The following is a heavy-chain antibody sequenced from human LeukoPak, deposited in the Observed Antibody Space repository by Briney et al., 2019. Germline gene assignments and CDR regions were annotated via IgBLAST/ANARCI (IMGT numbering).Heavy chain of an antibody. V-gene: IGHV1-18*01. CDR2: ISAYNGNT. CDR3: AGHRPPNYVWGSYRYGRAFDI. J-gene: IGHJ3*02. CDR1: GYTFTSYG. Sequence: ASVKVSCKASGYTFTSYGISWVRQAPGQGLEWMGWISAYNGNTNYAQKLQGRVTMTTDTSTSTAYMELRSLRSDDTAVYYCAGHRPPNYVWGSYRYGRAFDIWGQGTMVTVSS. D-gene: IGHD3-16*02.